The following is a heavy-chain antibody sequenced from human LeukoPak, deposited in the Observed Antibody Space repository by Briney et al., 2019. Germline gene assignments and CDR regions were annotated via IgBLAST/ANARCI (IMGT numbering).Heavy chain of an antibody. D-gene: IGHD3-22*01. CDR1: GFTFDDYA. Sequence: PGRSLRLSCAASGFTFDDYAMHWVRQAPAKGLEWVSHISWNSGSVGYADSVKGRFTISRDNAKNSLYLQMNSLRPEATASYYCARGNRDSSGFYFYYGMDVWGQGTTVTVSS. V-gene: IGHV3-9*01. CDR2: ISWNSGSV. J-gene: IGHJ6*02. CDR3: ARGNRDSSGFYFYYGMDV.